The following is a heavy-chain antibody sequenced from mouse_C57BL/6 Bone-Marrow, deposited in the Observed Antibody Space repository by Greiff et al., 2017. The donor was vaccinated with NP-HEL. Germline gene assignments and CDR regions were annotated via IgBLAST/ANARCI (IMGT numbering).Heavy chain of an antibody. CDR1: GYTFTDYY. J-gene: IGHJ4*01. Sequence: VQLQQSGPELVKPGASVKISCKASGYTFTDYYMNWVKQSHGKSLEWIGDINPNNGGTSYNQKFKGKATLTVDKSSSTAYMELRSLTSEDSAVYYCANYYGSSYVDYAMDYWGQGTSVTVSS. CDR2: INPNNGGT. D-gene: IGHD1-1*01. CDR3: ANYYGSSYVDYAMDY. V-gene: IGHV1-26*01.